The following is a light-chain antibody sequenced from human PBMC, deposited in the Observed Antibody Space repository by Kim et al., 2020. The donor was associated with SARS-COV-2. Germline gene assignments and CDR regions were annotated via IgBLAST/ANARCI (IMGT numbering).Light chain of an antibody. CDR2: GAS. Sequence: FSPGERATLSCRASQSVSNTLTWYQQKPGQAPTLLISGASNRATGIPARFSGSGSGTDFTLTISSLEPEDFAVYYCQQRFNWPWTFGQGTKVDIK. V-gene: IGKV3-11*01. J-gene: IGKJ1*01. CDR3: QQRFNWPWT. CDR1: QSVSNT.